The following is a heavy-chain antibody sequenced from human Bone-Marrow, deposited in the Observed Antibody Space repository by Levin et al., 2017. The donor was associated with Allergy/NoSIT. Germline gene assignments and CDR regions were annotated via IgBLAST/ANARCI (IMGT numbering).Heavy chain of an antibody. V-gene: IGHV4-59*01. Sequence: TSSETLSLTCTVSGGSISSYYWSWIRQPPGKGLEWIGYFYYSGSTSYNPSLKSRITISLDTSKNQFSLKLSSVTAADTAVYYCARDTVTTPRIFDYWGQGTLVTVSS. CDR2: FYYSGST. J-gene: IGHJ4*02. D-gene: IGHD4-17*01. CDR1: GGSISSYY. CDR3: ARDTVTTPRIFDY.